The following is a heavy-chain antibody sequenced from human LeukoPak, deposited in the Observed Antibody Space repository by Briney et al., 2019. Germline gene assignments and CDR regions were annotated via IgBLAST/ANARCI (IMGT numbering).Heavy chain of an antibody. CDR3: ARAGNVLRYFDWLDILGC. CDR1: GFTFSSYA. D-gene: IGHD3-9*01. Sequence: PGRSLRLSCAASGFTFSSYAMHWVRQAPGKGLEWVAVISYDGSHKYYADSVKGRFTISRDNAKNSLYLQMNSLRAEDTAVYYCARAGNVLRYFDWLDILGCWGQGTLVTVSS. CDR2: ISYDGSHK. V-gene: IGHV3-30-3*01. J-gene: IGHJ4*02.